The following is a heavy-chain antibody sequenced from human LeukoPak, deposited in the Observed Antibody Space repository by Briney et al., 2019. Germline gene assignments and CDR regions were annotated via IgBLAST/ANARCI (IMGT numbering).Heavy chain of an antibody. Sequence: PGGSLRLSCAASGFTFVSYEMNWVRQAPGKGLEWVSYISSSGSTIYYADSVKGRFAISRDNAKNSLYPQVNILRAEDTTVYYCARGGVYYDSSGLDYWGQGTLVTVSS. CDR3: ARGGVYYDSSGLDY. CDR2: ISSSGSTI. V-gene: IGHV3-48*03. CDR1: GFTFVSYE. J-gene: IGHJ4*02. D-gene: IGHD3-22*01.